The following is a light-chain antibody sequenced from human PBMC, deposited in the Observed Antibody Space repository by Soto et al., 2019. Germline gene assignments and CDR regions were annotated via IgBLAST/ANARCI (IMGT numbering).Light chain of an antibody. V-gene: IGLV1-36*01. Sequence: QSVLTQPPSVSEAPRQRVTISCSGSSSNIGNNAVNWYQQLPGKAPKLLIYYDDLLPSGVSDRFSGSKSGTSASLAISWLQSEDEADYYCAAWDDSLNGSVVFGGGTQLTVL. CDR2: YDD. CDR1: SSNIGNNA. CDR3: AAWDDSLNGSVV. J-gene: IGLJ2*01.